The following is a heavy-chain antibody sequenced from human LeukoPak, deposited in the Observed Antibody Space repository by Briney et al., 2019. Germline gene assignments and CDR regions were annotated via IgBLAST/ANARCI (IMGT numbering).Heavy chain of an antibody. CDR2: ISSSSSYI. D-gene: IGHD2-15*01. J-gene: IGHJ6*03. V-gene: IGHV3-21*01. Sequence: GGSLRLSCAASGFTFSSYSMNWVRQAPGKGLEWVSSISSSSSYIYYADSVKGRFTISRDNAKNSLYLQMNSLRAEDTAVYYCARESLYYYYMDVWGKGTTVTVSS. CDR1: GFTFSSYS. CDR3: ARESLYYYYMDV.